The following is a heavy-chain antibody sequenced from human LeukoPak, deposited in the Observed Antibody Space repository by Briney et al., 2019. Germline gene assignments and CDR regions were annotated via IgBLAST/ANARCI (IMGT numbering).Heavy chain of an antibody. Sequence: ASVKVSCKASGYTFTSYDINWVRQTTGQGLEWMGWMNPNSGNTGYAQKFQGRVTMTRNTSISTAYMELSSLRSEDTAVYYCARESGVRGDPIRHWGQGTLVTVSS. D-gene: IGHD3-10*01. J-gene: IGHJ4*02. V-gene: IGHV1-8*01. CDR3: ARESGVRGDPIRH. CDR1: GYTFTSYD. CDR2: MNPNSGNT.